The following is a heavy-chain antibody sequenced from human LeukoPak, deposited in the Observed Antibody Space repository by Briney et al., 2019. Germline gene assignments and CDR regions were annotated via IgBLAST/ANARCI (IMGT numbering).Heavy chain of an antibody. CDR3: ARGLSYSSGMFDP. J-gene: IGHJ5*02. V-gene: IGHV3-33*01. Sequence: GGSLRLSCAASGFTFSSYGMHWVRQAPGKGLEWVAVIWYDGSNKYYADSVKGRFTISRDNSKNTLYLQMNSLRAEDTAVYYCARGLSYSSGMFDPWGQGTLVTVSS. D-gene: IGHD6-19*01. CDR2: IWYDGSNK. CDR1: GFTFSSYG.